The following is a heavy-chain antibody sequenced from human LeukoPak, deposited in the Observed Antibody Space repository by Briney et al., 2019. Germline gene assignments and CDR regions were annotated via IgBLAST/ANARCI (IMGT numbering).Heavy chain of an antibody. CDR2: IYHSGST. CDR1: GYSISSGYY. Sequence: SETLSLTCTVSGYSISSGYYWGWIRQPPGKGLEWIGSIYHSGSTYYNPSLKSRVTISVDTSKNQFSLKLSSVTAADTAVYYCARWRSYFDYWGQGTLVTVSS. J-gene: IGHJ4*02. V-gene: IGHV4-38-2*02. CDR3: ARWRSYFDY. D-gene: IGHD3-3*01.